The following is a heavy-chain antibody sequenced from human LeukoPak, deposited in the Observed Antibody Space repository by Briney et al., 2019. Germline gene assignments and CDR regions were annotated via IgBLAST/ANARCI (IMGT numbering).Heavy chain of an antibody. D-gene: IGHD3-16*01. Sequence: GGSLRLSRAASGFTFNSYWMHWVRQAPGKGLEWVANIRQDGSEKYYVDSVKGRFTISRDKAKNSLYLQMNSLRAEDTAVYYCARGTPFGGYWGQGTLVTVSS. CDR2: IRQDGSEK. V-gene: IGHV3-7*03. CDR3: ARGTPFGGY. CDR1: GFTFNSYW. J-gene: IGHJ4*02.